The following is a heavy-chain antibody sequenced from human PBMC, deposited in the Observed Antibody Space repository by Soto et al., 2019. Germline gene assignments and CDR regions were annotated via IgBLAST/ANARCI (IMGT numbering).Heavy chain of an antibody. CDR3: AKDVLWLSLRNWFDP. CDR1: GFLYRKLC. J-gene: IGHJ5*02. Sequence: GGFRKLSIGAAGFLYRKLCLLCHGEAPYKGLECVAVIWFDGSKREYADSVKGRFTVSRDNSENTLSLQMNNLRAEDTGVYYCAKDVLWLSLRNWFDPWGQGTLVTVSS. V-gene: IGHV3-33*06. D-gene: IGHD2-21*02. CDR2: IWFDGSKR.